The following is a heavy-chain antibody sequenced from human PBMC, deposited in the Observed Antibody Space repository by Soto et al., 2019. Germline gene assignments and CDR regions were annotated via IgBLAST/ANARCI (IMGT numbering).Heavy chain of an antibody. CDR2: ISAYNGNT. CDR3: AREGYIVVVPAATPGYYYYYGMDV. D-gene: IGHD2-2*01. V-gene: IGHV1-18*04. CDR1: GYTFTSYG. J-gene: IGHJ6*02. Sequence: ASVKFSCKASGYTFTSYGISWVRQAPGQGLEWMGWISAYNGNTNYAQKLQGRVTMTTDTSTSTAYMELRSLRSDDTAVYYCAREGYIVVVPAATPGYYYYYGMDVWGQGTTVTVSS.